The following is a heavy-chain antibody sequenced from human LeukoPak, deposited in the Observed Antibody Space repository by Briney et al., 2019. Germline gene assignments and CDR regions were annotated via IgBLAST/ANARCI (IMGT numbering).Heavy chain of an antibody. Sequence: GGSLRLSCAASGFAFSGYAMHWVRQAPGKGLAYVSAITNNGVNTYYTNSVKGRFTISRDNSKNTLYLQMGSLRIEDMAVYYCARVGTGQQLDYWGQGTLVTVSS. CDR2: ITNNGVNT. V-gene: IGHV3-64*01. CDR3: ARVGTGQQLDY. D-gene: IGHD6-13*01. CDR1: GFAFSGYA. J-gene: IGHJ4*02.